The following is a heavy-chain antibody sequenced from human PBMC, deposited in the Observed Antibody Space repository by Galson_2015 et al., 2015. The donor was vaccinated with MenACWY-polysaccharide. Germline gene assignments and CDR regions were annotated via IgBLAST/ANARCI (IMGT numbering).Heavy chain of an antibody. V-gene: IGHV3-48*03. CDR3: AREEVTLYYYYYMDV. Sequence: SLRLSCEASGFTLSSYEMNWVRQAPGKGLEWVSYISSSGSTIYNADSVKGRFTISRDNAKNSLYLQMNSLRAEDTAVYYCAREEVTLYYYYYMDVWGKGTTVTVFS. CDR2: ISSSGSTI. CDR1: GFTLSSYE. D-gene: IGHD2-21*02. J-gene: IGHJ6*03.